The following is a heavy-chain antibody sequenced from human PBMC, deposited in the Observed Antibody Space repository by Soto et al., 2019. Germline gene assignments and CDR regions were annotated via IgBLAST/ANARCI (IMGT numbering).Heavy chain of an antibody. CDR2: IHPGYSDT. CDR3: ARLREVVRYWTHAVRPVDFYI. J-gene: IGHJ3*02. CDR1: GYSFTNYW. D-gene: IGHD2-8*01. Sequence: GESLKISCKGSGYSFTNYWIGWVRRMPGKGLEWMGIIHPGYSDTRYSPSFQGQVTLSADQSISTAYLQWSSLKASDTATHYCARLREVVRYWTHAVRPVDFYIRGQGT. V-gene: IGHV5-51*03.